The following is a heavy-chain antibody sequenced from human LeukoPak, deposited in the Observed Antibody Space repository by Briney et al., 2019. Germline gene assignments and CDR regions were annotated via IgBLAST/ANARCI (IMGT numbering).Heavy chain of an antibody. CDR3: ARAWYGEHEKDY. Sequence: GGSLRLSCAASGFTFSSYGMHWVRQAPGKGLEWVAVISYDGSNKYYADSVKGRFTISRDNSKNTLYLQMSSLRAEDTAVYYCARAWYGEHEKDYWGQGTLVTVSS. V-gene: IGHV3-30*03. D-gene: IGHD4-17*01. CDR1: GFTFSSYG. CDR2: ISYDGSNK. J-gene: IGHJ4*02.